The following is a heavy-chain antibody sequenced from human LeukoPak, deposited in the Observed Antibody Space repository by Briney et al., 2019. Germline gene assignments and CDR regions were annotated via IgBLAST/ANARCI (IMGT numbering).Heavy chain of an antibody. V-gene: IGHV3-9*01. CDR3: TTYSSSSDLDY. CDR2: ISWNSGSI. J-gene: IGHJ4*02. D-gene: IGHD6-13*01. CDR1: GFTFDDYA. Sequence: GGSLRLSCAASGFTFDDYAMHWVRQAPGKGLEWVSDISWNSGSIDYADSVKGRFTISRDNAKNSLYLQMNSLRAEDTALYYCTTYSSSSDLDYWGQGTLVTASS.